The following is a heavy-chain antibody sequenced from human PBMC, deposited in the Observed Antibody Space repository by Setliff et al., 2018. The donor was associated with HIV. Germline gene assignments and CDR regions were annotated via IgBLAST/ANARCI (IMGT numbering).Heavy chain of an antibody. CDR1: GGTFSSFA. D-gene: IGHD1-7*01. CDR2: IIPILEKT. CDR3: ARGYNWNYVLAY. J-gene: IGHJ4*02. Sequence: AASVKVSCKASGGTFSSFAISWVRQAPGQGLEWLGGIIPILEKTNYAQKFQGRVTITADTSTSTAYMELSSLTSEDTAVYYCARGYNWNYVLAYWGQGTLVTVSS. V-gene: IGHV1-69*10.